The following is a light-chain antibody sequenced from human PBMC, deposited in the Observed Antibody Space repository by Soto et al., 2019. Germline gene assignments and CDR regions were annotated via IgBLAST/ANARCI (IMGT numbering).Light chain of an antibody. Sequence: QAVVTQPPSASGTPGQRVTISCSGSSSNIGSNTVNWYQQLPGTAPELLIYSNNRRPSGVPDRFSGSKSGTSASLAISGLQSEDEADYYCASWDDSLNGGVFGGGTQLTVL. CDR1: SSNIGSNT. J-gene: IGLJ3*02. CDR3: ASWDDSLNGGV. V-gene: IGLV1-44*01. CDR2: SNN.